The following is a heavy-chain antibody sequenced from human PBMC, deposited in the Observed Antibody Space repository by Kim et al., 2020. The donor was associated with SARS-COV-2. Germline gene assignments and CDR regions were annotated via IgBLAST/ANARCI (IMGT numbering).Heavy chain of an antibody. D-gene: IGHD6-13*01. Sequence: SETLSLTCAVYGGSFSGYYWSWIRQPPGKGLEWIGEINHSGSTNYNPSLKSRVTISVDTSKNQFSLKLSSVTAADTAVYYCARDHLSSSWYGFVWFDPWGQGTLVTVSS. CDR2: INHSGST. J-gene: IGHJ5*02. V-gene: IGHV4-34*01. CDR1: GGSFSGYY. CDR3: ARDHLSSSWYGFVWFDP.